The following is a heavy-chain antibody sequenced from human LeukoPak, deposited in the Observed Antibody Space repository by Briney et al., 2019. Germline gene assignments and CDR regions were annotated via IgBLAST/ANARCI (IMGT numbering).Heavy chain of an antibody. D-gene: IGHD4/OR15-4a*01. J-gene: IGHJ4*02. CDR3: ARRAGAYSHPYDY. Sequence: GGSLRLPCTVSGFTVSSNSMSWVRQAPGKGLEWVSFIYSDNTHYSDSVKGRFTISRDNSKNTLYLQMNSLRAEDTAVYYCARRAGAYSHPYDYWGQGTLVTVSS. CDR2: IYSDNT. CDR1: GFTVSSNS. V-gene: IGHV3-53*01.